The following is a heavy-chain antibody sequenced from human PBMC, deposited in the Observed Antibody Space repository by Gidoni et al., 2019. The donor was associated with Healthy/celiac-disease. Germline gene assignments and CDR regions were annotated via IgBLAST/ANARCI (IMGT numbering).Heavy chain of an antibody. Sequence: QVQLQQWGAGLLKPSETLSLTCAVYGGSFSGYYWSWIRQPPGKGLEWIGEITHRGSTNYNPSRKSRVTISVDTSKNQFSLKLSSVTAADTAVYYCARVRRMVVVAATRASYFDYWGQGTLVTVSS. CDR1: GGSFSGYY. D-gene: IGHD2-15*01. J-gene: IGHJ4*02. V-gene: IGHV4-34*01. CDR3: ARVRRMVVVAATRASYFDY. CDR2: ITHRGST.